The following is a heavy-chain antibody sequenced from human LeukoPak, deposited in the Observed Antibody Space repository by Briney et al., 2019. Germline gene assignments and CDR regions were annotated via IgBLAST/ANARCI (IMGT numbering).Heavy chain of an antibody. CDR3: TTDHDFWSGYLPRPY. D-gene: IGHD3-3*01. Sequence: GGSLRLSCAASGFTFSNAWMSWVRQAPGKGLEWVGRIKSKTDGGTTDYAAPVKGRFTISRDDSKNTLYLQMNSLKTEDTAVYYCTTDHDFWSGYLPRPYWGQGTLVTVSS. CDR1: GFTFSNAW. CDR2: IKSKTDGGTT. J-gene: IGHJ4*02. V-gene: IGHV3-15*01.